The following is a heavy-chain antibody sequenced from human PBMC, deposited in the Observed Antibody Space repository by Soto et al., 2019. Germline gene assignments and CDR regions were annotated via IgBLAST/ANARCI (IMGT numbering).Heavy chain of an antibody. CDR1: RLSFSSYS. J-gene: IGHJ3*02. V-gene: IGHV3-21*01. D-gene: IGHD6-13*01. CDR3: ASGPAAAAFDI. CDR2: ISSSSSYI. Sequence: EGSLRVACGASRLSFSSYSINWGLQAAGKGLEWVSSISSSSSYIYYADSVKGRFTISRDNAKNSLYLQMNSLRAEDTAVYYCASGPAAAAFDIWGQGTMVNV.